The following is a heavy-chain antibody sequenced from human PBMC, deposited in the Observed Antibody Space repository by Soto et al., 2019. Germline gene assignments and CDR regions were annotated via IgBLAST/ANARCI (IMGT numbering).Heavy chain of an antibody. CDR1: GYSFTSYC. CDR3: GGGDGIRNNPNPLDY. J-gene: IGHJ4*02. V-gene: IGHV5-51*01. D-gene: IGHD1-1*01. CDR2: IYPGDSDT. Sequence: SLKISCNGSGYSFTSYCIGRVSQMPGKGLEWMGIIYPGDSDTRYSPSFQGQVTISADKSISTAYLQRSSLKASDTAMYYYGGGDGIRNNPNPLDYLGKGTLVPVSS.